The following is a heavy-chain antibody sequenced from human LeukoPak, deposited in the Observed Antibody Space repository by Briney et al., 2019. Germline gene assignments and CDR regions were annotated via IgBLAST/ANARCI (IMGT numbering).Heavy chain of an antibody. CDR1: GFTFDDYG. Sequence: GGSLRLSCAASGFTFDDYGMSWVRQAPGKGLEWVSGINWNGGSTGYADSVKGRFTISRDNAKNSLYLQMNSLRAEDTALYYSARVRYSSSPGYYYYMDVWGKGTTVTVSS. V-gene: IGHV3-20*04. CDR3: ARVRYSSSPGYYYYMDV. CDR2: INWNGGST. J-gene: IGHJ6*03. D-gene: IGHD6-6*01.